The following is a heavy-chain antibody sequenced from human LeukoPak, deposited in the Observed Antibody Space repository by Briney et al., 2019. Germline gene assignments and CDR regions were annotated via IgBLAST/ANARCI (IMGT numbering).Heavy chain of an antibody. D-gene: IGHD4-23*01. V-gene: IGHV4-59*11. Sequence: SETLSLTCTVSGGSISSHYWSRIRQPPGKGLEWIGYIYYSGSTNYNPSLKSRVTISVDTSKNQFSLKLSSVTAADTAVYYCARVVYGGTFDYWGQGTLVTVSS. CDR3: ARVVYGGTFDY. CDR1: GGSISSHY. J-gene: IGHJ4*02. CDR2: IYYSGST.